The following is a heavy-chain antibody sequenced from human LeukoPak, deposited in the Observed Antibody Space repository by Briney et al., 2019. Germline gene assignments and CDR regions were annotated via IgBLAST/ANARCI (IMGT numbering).Heavy chain of an antibody. D-gene: IGHD1/OR15-1a*01. CDR3: ARQTATTTFDY. J-gene: IGHJ4*02. CDR2: IYPTDSDT. Sequence: PGESLQISCQGSGYNFSNYWITWGRQVPGKGLEGMGIIYPTDSDTKYSPSFQGQVTISADKSITTAYLQWSSLQASDTAMYYCARQTATTTFDYWGQRTLVTVSS. CDR1: GYNFSNYW. V-gene: IGHV5-51*01.